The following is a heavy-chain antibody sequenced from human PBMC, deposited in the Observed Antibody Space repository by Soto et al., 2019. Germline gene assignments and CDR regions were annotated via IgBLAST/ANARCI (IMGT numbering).Heavy chain of an antibody. J-gene: IGHJ4*02. Sequence: GASVKVSCKASGYIFGTYGISWVRQAPGHGLEWMGWISGYNANTNYAQKFQGRVTFIRDTSANIAYMELSSLRSEDTSIYYCARAPYGGAPDYWGQGILVTVSS. CDR3: ARAPYGGAPDY. CDR1: GYIFGTYG. CDR2: ISGYNANT. V-gene: IGHV1-18*01. D-gene: IGHD4-17*01.